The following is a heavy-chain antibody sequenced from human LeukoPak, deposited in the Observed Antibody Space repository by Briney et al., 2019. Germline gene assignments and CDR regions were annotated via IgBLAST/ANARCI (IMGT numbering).Heavy chain of an antibody. D-gene: IGHD4-23*01. Sequence: GGSLRLSCAASGFTFRSYSMNWVRQGPGRGLEWVSAISGHGDSTYYADSVKGRFTISRDNSQNTLWLQMSSLRAEDTAVYYCAKGDYGGDFRYFDYWGQGTLVTVSS. V-gene: IGHV3-23*01. CDR2: ISGHGDST. J-gene: IGHJ4*02. CDR1: GFTFRSYS. CDR3: AKGDYGGDFRYFDY.